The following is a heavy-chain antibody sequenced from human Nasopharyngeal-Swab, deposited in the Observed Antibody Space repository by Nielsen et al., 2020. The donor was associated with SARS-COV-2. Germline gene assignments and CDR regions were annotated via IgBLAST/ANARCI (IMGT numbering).Heavy chain of an antibody. V-gene: IGHV1-46*01. CDR2: INPSGGST. D-gene: IGHD6-13*01. Sequence: ASAKVSCRASGYTFTSYYMHWVRQAPGQGLEWMGIINPSGGSTSYAQKFQGRVTMTRDTSTSTVYMELSSLRSEDTAVYYCAREAGYYYYYMDVWGKGTTVTVSS. J-gene: IGHJ6*03. CDR1: GYTFTSYY. CDR3: AREAGYYYYYMDV.